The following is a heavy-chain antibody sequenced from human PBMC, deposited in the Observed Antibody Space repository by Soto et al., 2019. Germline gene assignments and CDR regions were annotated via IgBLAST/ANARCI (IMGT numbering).Heavy chain of an antibody. V-gene: IGHV4-31*03. J-gene: IGHJ6*04. CDR1: GGSIASDTYY. CDR3: ARDQEDMIQLRYGMGV. D-gene: IGHD5-18*01. CDR2: IYHSGSS. Sequence: QVQLQESGPGLVKPSQTLSLTCTVSGGSIASDTYYWSWLRQHPGKGLEWIGYIYHSGSSHYNPALKSRVTISIDTSKNQFSLRLRSVTAADTAVYFCARDQEDMIQLRYGMGVWGKGTTVVVSS.